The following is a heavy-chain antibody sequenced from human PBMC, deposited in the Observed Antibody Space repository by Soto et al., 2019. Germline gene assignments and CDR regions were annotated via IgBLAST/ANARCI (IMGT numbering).Heavy chain of an antibody. D-gene: IGHD2-15*01. J-gene: IGHJ3*02. CDR1: GFTFSSYA. V-gene: IGHV3-30-3*01. CDR3: ARDWVKYCSGGSCYTPHAFDI. Sequence: GGSLRLSCAASGFTFSSYAMHWVRQAPGKGLEWVAAISYDGSNKYYADSVKGRFTISRDNSKNTLYLQMNSLRAEDTAVYYCARDWVKYCSGGSCYTPHAFDIWGQGTMVTVSS. CDR2: ISYDGSNK.